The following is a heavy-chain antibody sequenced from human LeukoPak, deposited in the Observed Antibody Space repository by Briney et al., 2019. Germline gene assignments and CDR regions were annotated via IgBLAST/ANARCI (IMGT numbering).Heavy chain of an antibody. D-gene: IGHD6-6*01. Sequence: PGGSLRLSCAASGFTVSRNYMSWVRQAPGKGLEWVSVIYSGGSTYYADSVKGRFAISRDNSKNTLYLEMNSLRAEDTAVYYCARDERPVLYSSSNYFDYWGQGTLVTVSS. CDR1: GFTVSRNY. V-gene: IGHV3-53*01. CDR2: IYSGGST. J-gene: IGHJ4*02. CDR3: ARDERPVLYSSSNYFDY.